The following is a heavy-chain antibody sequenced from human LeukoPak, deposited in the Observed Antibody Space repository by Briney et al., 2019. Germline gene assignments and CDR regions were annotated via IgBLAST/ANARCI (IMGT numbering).Heavy chain of an antibody. J-gene: IGHJ5*02. Sequence: SETLSLTCTVSGGSISGYYWSWIRQPPGKGLEWIGYIHYSGSTHYNPSLKSRVTISVDTSKNQFSLKLSSVTAADTAVYYCARGGATVTTPGVRFDPWGQGTLVTVSS. V-gene: IGHV4-59*08. CDR3: ARGGATVTTPGVRFDP. CDR2: IHYSGST. D-gene: IGHD4-17*01. CDR1: GGSISGYY.